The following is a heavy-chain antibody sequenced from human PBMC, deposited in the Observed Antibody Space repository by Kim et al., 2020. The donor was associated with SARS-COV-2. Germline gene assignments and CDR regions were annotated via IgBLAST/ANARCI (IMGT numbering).Heavy chain of an antibody. CDR2: IYYSGST. D-gene: IGHD3-10*01. V-gene: IGHV4-39*01. CDR3: AEAGWFGKEYYFDY. Sequence: SETLSLTCTVSGGFISSSSYYWGWIRQPPGKGLEWIGSIYYSGSTYYNPSLKSRVTISVDTSKNQFSLKLSSVTAADTAVYYCAEAGWFGKEYYFDYWGQGTLVTVSS. J-gene: IGHJ4*02. CDR1: GGFISSSSYY.